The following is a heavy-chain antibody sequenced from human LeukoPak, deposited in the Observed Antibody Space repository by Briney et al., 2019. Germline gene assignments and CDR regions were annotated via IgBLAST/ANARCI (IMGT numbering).Heavy chain of an antibody. CDR1: GGSFSGYY. D-gene: IGHD6-13*01. J-gene: IGHJ1*01. CDR3: ARAPAGYSSSWYRGYFQH. V-gene: IGHV4-34*01. Sequence: PSETLSLTCAVYGGSFSGYYWSWICQPPGKGLEWIGEINHSGSTNYNPSLKSRVTISVDTSKNQFSLKLSSVTAADTAVYYCARAPAGYSSSWYRGYFQHWGQGTLVTVSS. CDR2: INHSGST.